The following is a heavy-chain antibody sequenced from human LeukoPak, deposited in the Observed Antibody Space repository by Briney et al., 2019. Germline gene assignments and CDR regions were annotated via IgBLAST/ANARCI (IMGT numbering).Heavy chain of an antibody. CDR3: ARAGREDGDYENYFDY. Sequence: EPSETLSLTCTVSGGSISSGDYYWSWIRQPPGKGLEWIGYIYYSGSTYYNPSLKSRVTISVDTSKNQFSLKLSSVTAADTAVYYCARAGREDGDYENYFDYWGQGTPVTVSS. CDR1: GGSISSGDYY. V-gene: IGHV4-30-4*01. D-gene: IGHD4-17*01. J-gene: IGHJ4*02. CDR2: IYYSGST.